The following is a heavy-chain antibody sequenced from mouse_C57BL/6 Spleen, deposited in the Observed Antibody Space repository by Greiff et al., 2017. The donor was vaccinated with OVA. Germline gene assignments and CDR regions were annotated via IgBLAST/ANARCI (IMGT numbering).Heavy chain of an antibody. V-gene: IGHV1-75*01. D-gene: IGHD2-4*01. CDR1: GYTFTDYY. CDR3: ARGYDYDALYAMDY. J-gene: IGHJ4*01. Sequence: QVQLKESGPELVKPGASVKISCKASGYTFTDYYINWVKQRPGQGLEWIGWIFPGSGSTYYNEKFKGKATLTVDKSSSTAYMLLSSLTSEDSAVYFCARGYDYDALYAMDYWGQGTSVTVSS. CDR2: IFPGSGST.